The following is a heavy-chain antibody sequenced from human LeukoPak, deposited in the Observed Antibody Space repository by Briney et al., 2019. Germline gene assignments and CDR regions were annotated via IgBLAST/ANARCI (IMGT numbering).Heavy chain of an antibody. D-gene: IGHD3-22*01. J-gene: IGHJ4*02. CDR2: ISTSGST. V-gene: IGHV4-4*09. CDR1: AASISNYY. Sequence: SETLSLTCAVSAASISNYYWSWIRQAPGKGLEWIGYISTSGSTNYNPSLKSRVSISLDTSKNRISLNLNFVTAADTAVYYCASPRSGYRYTFDYWGQGALVTVSS. CDR3: ASPRSGYRYTFDY.